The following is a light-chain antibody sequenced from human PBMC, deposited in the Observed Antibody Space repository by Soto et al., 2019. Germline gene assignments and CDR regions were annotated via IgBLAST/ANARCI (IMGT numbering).Light chain of an antibody. CDR2: AAS. J-gene: IGKJ3*01. CDR1: QSISNY. V-gene: IGKV1-39*01. Sequence: DIQMTQSPPSLSASVGDRVTSTCRASQSISNYLNWYQQKPGKAPNLLIYAASNLQSGVPSRFSGSRSGTDFTLTINTLQPEDFATYFCQQSYSTPFTFGPGTKVDIK. CDR3: QQSYSTPFT.